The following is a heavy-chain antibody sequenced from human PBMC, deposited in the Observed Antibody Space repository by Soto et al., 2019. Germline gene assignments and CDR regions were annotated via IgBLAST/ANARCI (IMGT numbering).Heavy chain of an antibody. Sequence: QVQLQQWGAGLLKPSETLSLTCAVYGGSFSGYYWSWIRQPPGKGLEWIGEINHSGSTNYNPSLKRRVTRSVDTSKNQFSLKLSSVTAADTAVYYCARGNYSSSWYAALYYYYGMDVWGQGTTVTVSS. J-gene: IGHJ6*02. CDR3: ARGNYSSSWYAALYYYYGMDV. CDR2: INHSGST. V-gene: IGHV4-34*01. CDR1: GGSFSGYY. D-gene: IGHD6-13*01.